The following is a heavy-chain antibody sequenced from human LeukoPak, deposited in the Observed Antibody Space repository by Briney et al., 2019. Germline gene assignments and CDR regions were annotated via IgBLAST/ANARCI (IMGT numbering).Heavy chain of an antibody. CDR3: ARGRGQVARWLQLRTPTFDY. Sequence: SVKVSCKASGGTFSSYAISWVRQAPGQGLEWMGGIIPIFGTANYAQKFQGRVTITTDESTSTAYMELSSLRSEDTAVYYCARGRGQVARWLQLRTPTFDYWGQGTLVTVSS. CDR2: IIPIFGTA. V-gene: IGHV1-69*05. CDR1: GGTFSSYA. J-gene: IGHJ4*02. D-gene: IGHD5-24*01.